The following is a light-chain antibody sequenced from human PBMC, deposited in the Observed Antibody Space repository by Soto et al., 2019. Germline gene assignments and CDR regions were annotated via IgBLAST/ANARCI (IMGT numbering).Light chain of an antibody. Sequence: QSALTQPESVSGSPGQSITISCTGTSSDIGSYNLVSWYQQHPGKAPKLMMYEGTKRPSGASNRFSGSKSGNTASLTISGLQAEDEADYYCCSYAGSSTWVFGGGTKLTVL. V-gene: IGLV2-23*01. CDR1: SSDIGSYNL. J-gene: IGLJ3*02. CDR2: EGT. CDR3: CSYAGSSTWV.